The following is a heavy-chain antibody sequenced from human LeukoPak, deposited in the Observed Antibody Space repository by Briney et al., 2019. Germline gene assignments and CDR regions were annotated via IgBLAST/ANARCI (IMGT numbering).Heavy chain of an antibody. J-gene: IGHJ4*02. CDR1: GFTFSSYG. CDR2: IQYDGSNK. Sequence: GGSLRLSCAASGFTFSSYGMHWVRQAPGKGLEWVAFIQYDGSNKYYADSVKGRFTISRDNSKDTLYLQMNSLRAEDTAVYYCAKVEYTTSWYGVGSLDYWGQGTLVTVSS. CDR3: AKVEYTTSWYGVGSLDY. V-gene: IGHV3-30*02. D-gene: IGHD6-13*01.